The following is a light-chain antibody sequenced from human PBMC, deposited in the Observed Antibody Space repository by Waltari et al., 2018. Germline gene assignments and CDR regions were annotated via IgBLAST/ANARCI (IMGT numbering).Light chain of an antibody. V-gene: IGKV3-11*01. Sequence: VLTQSPATLSLSAGERATLSCRASQSVFNYLAWYQQKRGQAPRLLIYDPSKRATGIPARFSGSGSGTDFTLTISNLEADDFALYYCQQGSILPLTFGGGTK. J-gene: IGKJ4*01. CDR2: DPS. CDR1: QSVFNY. CDR3: QQGSILPLT.